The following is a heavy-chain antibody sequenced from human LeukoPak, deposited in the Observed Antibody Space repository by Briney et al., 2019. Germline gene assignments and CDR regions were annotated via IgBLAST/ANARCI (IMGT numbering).Heavy chain of an antibody. J-gene: IGHJ3*02. CDR3: ARLCSSTSCAYKRAFDI. CDR1: GGSISSSNYY. Sequence: PSETLSLTCTVSGGSISSSNYYWGWIRQPPGKGLEWIGSIYYSGSTYYNPSFKSRVTISVDTTKNQFSLKLSSVTAADTAVYYCARLCSSTSCAYKRAFDIWGQGTMVTVSS. V-gene: IGHV4-39*01. D-gene: IGHD2-2*01. CDR2: IYYSGST.